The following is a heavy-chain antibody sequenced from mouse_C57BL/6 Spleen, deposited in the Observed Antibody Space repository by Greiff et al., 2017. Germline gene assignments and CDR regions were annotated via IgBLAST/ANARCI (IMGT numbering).Heavy chain of an antibody. CDR3: AKYYGSSPYYAMDY. V-gene: IGHV1-82*01. D-gene: IGHD1-1*01. J-gene: IGHJ4*01. CDR2: IYPGDGDT. CDR1: GYAFSSSW. Sequence: QVQLQQPGAELVKPGASVKLSCKASGYAFSSSWMNWVKQRPGKGLEWIGRIYPGDGDTNYNGKFKGKATLTADKSSSTAYMQLSSLTSEDSAVYFCAKYYGSSPYYAMDYWGQGTSVTVSS.